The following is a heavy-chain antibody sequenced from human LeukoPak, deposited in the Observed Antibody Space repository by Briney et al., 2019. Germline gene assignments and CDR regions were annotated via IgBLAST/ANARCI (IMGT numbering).Heavy chain of an antibody. CDR2: IYYSGST. CDR1: GGSISSSSYY. Sequence: SETLSLTCTVSGGSISSSSYYWGWIRQPPGKGLEWIGSIYYSGSTYYNPSLKSRVTISVDTSKNQFSLKLSSVTAADTAVYHCASTHGRFLEWLLWTYWGQGTLVTVSS. J-gene: IGHJ4*02. V-gene: IGHV4-39*07. CDR3: ASTHGRFLEWLLWTY. D-gene: IGHD3-3*01.